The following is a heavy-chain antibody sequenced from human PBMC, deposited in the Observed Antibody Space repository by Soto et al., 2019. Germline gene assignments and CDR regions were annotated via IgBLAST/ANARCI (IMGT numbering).Heavy chain of an antibody. Sequence: PSETLSLTCTVSGGSISSSSYYWGWIRQPPGKGLEWIGSIYYSGSTYYNPSLKSRVTISVDTSKNQFSLKLSSVTAADTAVYYCARQGIITIFGVVTPYNWFGPWGQGTLVT. J-gene: IGHJ5*02. CDR3: ARQGIITIFGVVTPYNWFGP. CDR2: IYYSGST. CDR1: GGSISSSSYY. D-gene: IGHD3-3*01. V-gene: IGHV4-39*01.